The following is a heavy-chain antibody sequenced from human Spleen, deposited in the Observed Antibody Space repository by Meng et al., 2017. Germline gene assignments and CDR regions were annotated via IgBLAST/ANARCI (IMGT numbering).Heavy chain of an antibody. Sequence: SETLSLTCVVSGGSFSDYYWSWIRQPPGKGLEWIGEINHSGSTNYNPSLECRATISVDTSQNNLSLKLSSVTAADTAVYYCARQHNYYDSSGYYYDTWDYWGQGTLVTVSS. CDR2: INHSGST. D-gene: IGHD3-22*01. J-gene: IGHJ4*02. V-gene: IGHV4-34*01. CDR3: ARQHNYYDSSGYYYDTWDY. CDR1: GGSFSDYY.